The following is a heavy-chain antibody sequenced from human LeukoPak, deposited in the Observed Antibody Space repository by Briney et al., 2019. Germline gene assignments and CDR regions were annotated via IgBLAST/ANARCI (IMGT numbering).Heavy chain of an antibody. CDR1: GDSVSSKSVG. Sequence: SQTLSLTFVFSGDSVSSKSVGWPWIRQSPSRGLEWLGRTYYRSKWFNDYAVSLKSRITVTPDTSKNQYSLQVNSATPEDTAVYYCARSLNWAYDYWGQGTLVTVSS. D-gene: IGHD7-27*01. J-gene: IGHJ4*02. CDR3: ARSLNWAYDY. CDR2: TYYRSKWFN. V-gene: IGHV6-1*01.